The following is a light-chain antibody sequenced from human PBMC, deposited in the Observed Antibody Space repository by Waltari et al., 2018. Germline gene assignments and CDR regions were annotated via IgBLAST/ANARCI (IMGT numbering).Light chain of an antibody. J-gene: IGKJ4*01. CDR2: WAS. CDR3: QQYYITPLS. Sequence: DIVMTQSPDSLAVSLGERATINCKSSQSVLYSSDNRNYLAWYQQKPGQPPNLHIYWASTRESGVPDRCSGSGSGTDFTLTISSLQAEDVAVYYCQQYYITPLSFGGGTKVEIK. CDR1: QSVLYSSDNRNY. V-gene: IGKV4-1*01.